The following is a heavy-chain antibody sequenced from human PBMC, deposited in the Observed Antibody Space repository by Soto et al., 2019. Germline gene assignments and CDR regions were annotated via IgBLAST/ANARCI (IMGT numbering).Heavy chain of an antibody. CDR2: ISYDGSNK. V-gene: IGHV3-30*18. D-gene: IGHD6-13*01. CDR1: GFTFSSYG. J-gene: IGHJ4*02. CDR3: AKDSKAAAGPLAY. Sequence: QVQLVESGGGVVQPGRSLRLSCAASGFTFSSYGMHWVRQAPGKGLEWVAVISYDGSNKYYADSVKGRFTISSDNSKNTLYLPMNSLRAEDTAVYYCAKDSKAAAGPLAYWGQGTLVTVSS.